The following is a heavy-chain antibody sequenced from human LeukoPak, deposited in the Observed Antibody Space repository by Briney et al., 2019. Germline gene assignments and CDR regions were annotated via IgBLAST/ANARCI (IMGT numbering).Heavy chain of an antibody. CDR2: IYYSGST. CDR3: ARIRIGYSSWYYFDY. V-gene: IGHV4-59*01. D-gene: IGHD6-13*01. CDR1: GGSISSYY. Sequence: PSETLSLTCTVSGGSISSYYWSWIRQPPGKGLEWIGFIYYSGSTNYNPSLKSRVTISVDTSKNQFSLKLSSVTAADTAVYYCARIRIGYSSWYYFDYWGQGTLVTVSS. J-gene: IGHJ4*02.